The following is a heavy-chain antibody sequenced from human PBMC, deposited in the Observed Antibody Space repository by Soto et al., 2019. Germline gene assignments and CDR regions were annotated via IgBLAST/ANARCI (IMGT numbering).Heavy chain of an antibody. Sequence: QVQLVESGGGVVRPGRSLRLYCAASGFTFSSYGMHWVRQAPGKGLEWVAVIWYDGSAKYYGDSVKGRFTISRDNSKNTLYLQMNSLRAEDTAVYYCARDINGYNSGPLDYWGQGNLVTVSS. J-gene: IGHJ4*02. CDR2: IWYDGSAK. CDR1: GFTFSSYG. V-gene: IGHV3-33*01. CDR3: ARDINGYNSGPLDY. D-gene: IGHD5-12*01.